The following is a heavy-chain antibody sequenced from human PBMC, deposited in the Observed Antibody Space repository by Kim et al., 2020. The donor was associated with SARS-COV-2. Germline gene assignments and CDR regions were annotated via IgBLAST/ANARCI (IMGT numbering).Heavy chain of an antibody. J-gene: IGHJ4*02. V-gene: IGHV4-4*09. D-gene: IGHD4-17*01. CDR3: ARYRDSTYYFDY. Sequence: NYNPSLKSRVTISVDTSKNQFSLKLSSVTAADTAVYYCARYRDSTYYFDYWGQGTLVTVSS.